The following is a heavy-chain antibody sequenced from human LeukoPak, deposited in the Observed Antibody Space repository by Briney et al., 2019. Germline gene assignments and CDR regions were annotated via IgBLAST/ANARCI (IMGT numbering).Heavy chain of an antibody. D-gene: IGHD4-17*01. CDR2: FTGSGSTT. CDR3: AKAWYGAYIDDY. CDR1: GFTFSTYA. V-gene: IGHV3-23*01. J-gene: IGHJ4*02. Sequence: PGGSLRLSCAASGFTFSTYAMNWVRQAPGKGLEWVSAFTGSGSTTYYAESVRGRFTISRDNSKNTLYLQMNSLRAEDTAVYFCAKAWYGAYIDDYWGQGTLVTVSS.